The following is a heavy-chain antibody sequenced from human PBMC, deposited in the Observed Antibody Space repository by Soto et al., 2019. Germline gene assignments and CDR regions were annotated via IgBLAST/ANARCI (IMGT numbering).Heavy chain of an antibody. V-gene: IGHV3-30*18. CDR3: AKDEGDNSNYYYFDF. J-gene: IGHJ4*02. CDR2: ISSDGTNK. Sequence: LRLSCAASGFTFGTSVMHWVRQAPGKGLEWVALISSDGTNKFYTDSVRGRFTISRDNSKNTLYLLVSRLRPEDTATYYCAKDEGDNSNYYYFDFWGQGTRVTVSS. CDR1: GFTFGTSV. D-gene: IGHD4-4*01.